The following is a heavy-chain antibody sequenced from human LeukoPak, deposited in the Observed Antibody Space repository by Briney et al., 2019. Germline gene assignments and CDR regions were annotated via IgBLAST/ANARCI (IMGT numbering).Heavy chain of an antibody. Sequence: GESLKISCKGSGYSFTSYWIGWVRQIPGKGLEWMGIIYPGDSDTRYSPSFQGQVTISADKSISTAYLQWSSLKASDTAMYYCARGAFSLGQAGPKKVTGDNWFDPWSQGTLVTVSS. J-gene: IGHJ5*02. V-gene: IGHV5-51*01. D-gene: IGHD5-18*01. CDR2: IYPGDSDT. CDR3: ARGAFSLGQAGPKKVTGDNWFDP. CDR1: GYSFTSYW.